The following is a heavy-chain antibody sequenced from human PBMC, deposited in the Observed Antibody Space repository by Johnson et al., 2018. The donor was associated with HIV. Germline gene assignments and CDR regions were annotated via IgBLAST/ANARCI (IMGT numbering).Heavy chain of an antibody. V-gene: IGHV3-13*01. Sequence: VQLVESGGGSVQPGGSLRLSCAASGFSISNYDMHWVRQVTGKRLEWVSWIATTGDTYYLGSVKGRFTISRENAKNSLYLQVNSLRAGDTALYYCARGSYDGDAFDIWGQGTMVTVSS. J-gene: IGHJ3*02. D-gene: IGHD1-26*01. CDR1: GFSISNYD. CDR3: ARGSYDGDAFDI. CDR2: IATTGDT.